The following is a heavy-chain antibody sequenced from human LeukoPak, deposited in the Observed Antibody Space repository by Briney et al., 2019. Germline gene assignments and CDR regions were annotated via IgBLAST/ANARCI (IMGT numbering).Heavy chain of an antibody. D-gene: IGHD2-21*02. CDR1: GFTFTSSA. V-gene: IGHV1-58*02. Sequence: SVKVSCKAYGFTFTSSAMQWVRQARGQRLEWIGCIVVGSGNTNYAQKFQERVTITRDMSTSTAYMELSSLRSEDTAVYYCAADRGTATGPTYYYMDVWGKGTTVTISS. CDR2: IVVGSGNT. J-gene: IGHJ6*03. CDR3: AADRGTATGPTYYYMDV.